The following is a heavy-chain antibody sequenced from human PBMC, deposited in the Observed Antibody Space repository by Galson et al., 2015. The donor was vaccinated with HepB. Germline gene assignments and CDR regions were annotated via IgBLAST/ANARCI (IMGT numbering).Heavy chain of an antibody. V-gene: IGHV1-18*01. J-gene: IGHJ6*03. CDR3: ARELAPGYYYYYMDV. CDR2: ISAYNGNT. Sequence: SVKVSCKASGYTFTSYGISWVQQAPGQGLEWMGWISAYNGNTNYAQKLQGRVTMTTDTSTSTAYMELRSLRSDDTAVYYCARELAPGYYYYYMDVWGKGTTVTVSS. CDR1: GYTFTSYG.